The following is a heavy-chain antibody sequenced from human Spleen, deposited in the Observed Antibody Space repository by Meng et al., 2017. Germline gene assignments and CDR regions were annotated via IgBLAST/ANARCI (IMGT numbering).Heavy chain of an antibody. CDR3: ARDDVETVMAPFDH. V-gene: IGHV3-21*01. J-gene: IGHJ4*02. Sequence: EVQLVESGGGLVKAGGSLRLSCVASGFTFSSHGMNWVRQAPGKGLEWVSAISGGSTYIHYSDSVKGRFTISRDNAKNSLYLQMNSLRAEDTAIYYCARDDVETVMAPFDHWGQGILVTVSS. D-gene: IGHD5-18*01. CDR1: GFTFSSHG. CDR2: ISGGSTYI.